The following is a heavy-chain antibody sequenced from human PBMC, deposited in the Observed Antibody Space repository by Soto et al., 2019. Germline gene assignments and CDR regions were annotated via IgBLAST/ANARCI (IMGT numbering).Heavy chain of an antibody. CDR1: GFSFSSHW. V-gene: IGHV3-7*03. J-gene: IGHJ4*02. CDR3: ARYSYSSGPQDS. D-gene: IGHD6-19*01. Sequence: LRLSCAASGFSFSSHWMSWVRQAPGKGLEWVANIKQDGNDKRYVDSVKGRFTISRDNAKSSLYLQMNSLRAEDTAVYYCARYSYSSGPQDSWGQGTLVTVSS. CDR2: IKQDGNDK.